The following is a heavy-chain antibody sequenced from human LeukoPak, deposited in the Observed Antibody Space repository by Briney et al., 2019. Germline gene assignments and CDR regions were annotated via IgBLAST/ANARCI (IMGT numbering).Heavy chain of an antibody. D-gene: IGHD2-8*01. V-gene: IGHV4-34*01. CDR1: GESFSNYY. Sequence: SETLSLTCAVYGESFSNYYWSWIRQSPGKGLEWIGEINHSGSTNHNPSLKSRVTISIETSKNQFSLKLGSVTAADTAVYYCGRNIVLMVYPYYYYYMDVWDKGTTVTVSS. CDR3: GRNIVLMVYPYYYYYMDV. J-gene: IGHJ6*03. CDR2: INHSGST.